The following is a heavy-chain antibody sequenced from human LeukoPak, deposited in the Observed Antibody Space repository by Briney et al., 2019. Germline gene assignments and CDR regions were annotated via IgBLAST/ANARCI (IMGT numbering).Heavy chain of an antibody. J-gene: IGHJ5*02. Sequence: ASVKVSCKASGYTFTGYYMHWVRQAPGQGLEWMGWINPNSGGTNYAQKFQGRVTMTRDTSISTAYMELSRLRSDDTAVYYCARDTPYCSGGSCYSGVSNWFDPWGQGTLVTVSS. D-gene: IGHD2-15*01. CDR2: INPNSGGT. CDR1: GYTFTGYY. V-gene: IGHV1-2*02. CDR3: ARDTPYCSGGSCYSGVSNWFDP.